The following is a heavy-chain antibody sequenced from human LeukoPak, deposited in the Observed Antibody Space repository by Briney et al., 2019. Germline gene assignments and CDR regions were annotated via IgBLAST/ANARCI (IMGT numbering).Heavy chain of an antibody. V-gene: IGHV5-51*01. CDR1: GYSFTSYW. CDR3: ARPMVEEGPHDFWSGYYQYYFDY. Sequence: GEPLKISCKGSGYSFTSYWIGWVRQMPGKGLEWMGIIYPGDSDTRYSPSFQGQVTISADKSISTAYLQWSSLKASDTAMYYCARPMVEEGPHDFWSGYYQYYFDYWGQGTLVTVSS. CDR2: IYPGDSDT. D-gene: IGHD3-3*01. J-gene: IGHJ4*02.